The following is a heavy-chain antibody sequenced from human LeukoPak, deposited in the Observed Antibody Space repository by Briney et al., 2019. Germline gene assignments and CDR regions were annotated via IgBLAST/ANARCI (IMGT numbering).Heavy chain of an antibody. Sequence: SETLSLTCTVSGGSISSYYWSWIRQPPGKGLEWIGYIYYSGSTNYNPSLKSRVTISVDTSKNQFSLKLSSVTAADTAAYYCARSVDSSGYYSNWGQGTLVTVSS. J-gene: IGHJ4*02. D-gene: IGHD3-22*01. V-gene: IGHV4-59*08. CDR3: ARSVDSSGYYSN. CDR2: IYYSGST. CDR1: GGSISSYY.